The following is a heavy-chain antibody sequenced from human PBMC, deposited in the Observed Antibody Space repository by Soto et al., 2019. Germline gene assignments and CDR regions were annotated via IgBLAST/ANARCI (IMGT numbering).Heavy chain of an antibody. D-gene: IGHD5-18*01. Sequence: VGSLRLSCASSGCTFSSYAMSCVRQAPGKGLEWVSAISGSGGSTYYADSVKGRFTISRDNSKNTLYLQMNSLRAEDTAVYYCAKGAYSYKEYWGQGTLVTVSS. CDR1: GCTFSSYA. CDR2: ISGSGGST. CDR3: AKGAYSYKEY. V-gene: IGHV3-23*01. J-gene: IGHJ4*02.